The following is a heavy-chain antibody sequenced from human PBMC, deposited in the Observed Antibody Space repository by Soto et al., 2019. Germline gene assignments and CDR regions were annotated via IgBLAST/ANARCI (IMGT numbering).Heavy chain of an antibody. J-gene: IGHJ6*02. D-gene: IGHD2-21*02. CDR1: GGSISSYY. CDR2: IYYSGST. V-gene: IGHV4-59*01. Sequence: NPSETLSLTCTVSGGSISSYYWSWIRQPPGKGLEWIGYIYYSGSTNYNPSLKSRVTISVDTSKNQFSLKLSSVTAADTAVYYCARERPAYFGGDCYSPCYYYYYGMDVWGQGTTVTVSS. CDR3: ARERPAYFGGDCYSPCYYYYYGMDV.